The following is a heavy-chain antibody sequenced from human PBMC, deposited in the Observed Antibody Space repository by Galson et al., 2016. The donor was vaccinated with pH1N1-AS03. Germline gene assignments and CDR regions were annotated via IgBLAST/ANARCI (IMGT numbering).Heavy chain of an antibody. V-gene: IGHV3-74*01. CDR3: AREPYHPPYFDY. Sequence: SLRLSCAASGFIFSSYWMHWVRQVPGKGLVWVARINSDGSRTRYAGSVKGRFTISRDNAKNTLYLQMDSLRAEDTAVYYCAREPYHPPYFDYWGQGTLVTVFS. CDR1: GFIFSSYW. CDR2: INSDGSRT. J-gene: IGHJ4*02.